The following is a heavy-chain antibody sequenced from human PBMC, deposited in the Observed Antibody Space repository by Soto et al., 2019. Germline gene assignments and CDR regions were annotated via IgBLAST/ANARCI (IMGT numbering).Heavy chain of an antibody. CDR1: GFTFSDYY. CDR2: ITSSGSTI. Sequence: QVQLVESGGGLIKPGGSLRLSCAASGFTFSDYYMSWIRQTPGKGLEWVSYITSSGSTIHYADSVKGRFTISRDNAKNALYVEKNSLRAEDTGVYYWARERGWRPTGLDYWGQGNLVNVSS. V-gene: IGHV3-11*01. CDR3: ARERGWRPTGLDY. J-gene: IGHJ4*02.